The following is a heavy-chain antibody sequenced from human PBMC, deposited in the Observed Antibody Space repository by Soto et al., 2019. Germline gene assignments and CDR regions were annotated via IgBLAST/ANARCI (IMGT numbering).Heavy chain of an antibody. CDR2: IYYSGST. D-gene: IGHD3-22*01. V-gene: IGHV4-31*03. J-gene: IGHJ4*02. Sequence: SETLSLTCTVSGGSISSGGYYWSWIRQHPGKGLEWIGYIYYSGSTYYNPSFKSRVTISVDTSKNQFSLKLSSVTAADTAVYYCARVIAYYDSSGYPPGALFDYWGQGTLVTVSS. CDR3: ARVIAYYDSSGYPPGALFDY. CDR1: GGSISSGGYY.